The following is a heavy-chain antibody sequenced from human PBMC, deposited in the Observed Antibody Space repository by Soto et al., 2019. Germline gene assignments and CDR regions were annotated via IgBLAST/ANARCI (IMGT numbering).Heavy chain of an antibody. V-gene: IGHV3-23*01. D-gene: IGHD1-26*01. CDR3: AKTDRDIVGATWFDP. CDR2: ISGSGGST. CDR1: GFTFSSYA. J-gene: IGHJ5*02. Sequence: GGSLRLSCAASGFTFSSYAMSWVRQAPGKGLEWVSAISGSGGSTYYADSVKGRFTISRDNSKNTLYLQMNSLRAEDTAVYYCAKTDRDIVGATWFDPWGQGTLVTVSS.